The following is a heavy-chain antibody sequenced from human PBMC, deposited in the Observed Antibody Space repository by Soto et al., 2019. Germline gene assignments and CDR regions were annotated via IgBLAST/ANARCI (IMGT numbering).Heavy chain of an antibody. D-gene: IGHD2-2*01. V-gene: IGHV3-33*01. CDR2: IWYDGSNK. Sequence: QVQLVESGGGVVQPGRSLRLSCAASGFTFSSYGMHWVRQAPGKGLEWVAVIWYDGSNKYYADSVKGRSTISRDNSKNTLYLQMNSLRAEDTAVYYCARAGYMPSSWFDPWGQGTLVTVSS. CDR3: ARAGYMPSSWFDP. J-gene: IGHJ5*02. CDR1: GFTFSSYG.